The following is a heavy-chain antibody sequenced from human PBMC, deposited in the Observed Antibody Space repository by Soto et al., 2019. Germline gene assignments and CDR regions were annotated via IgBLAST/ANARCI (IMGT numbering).Heavy chain of an antibody. Sequence: GGSLRLSCAASGFTFSSYAMSWVRQAPGKGLEWVSTISGSGGSTYYADSVKGRFTISRENSKNTLYLQMNSLRAEDTAIYYCAKDHDPDYFDYWGQGTLVTVSS. J-gene: IGHJ4*02. V-gene: IGHV3-23*01. CDR2: ISGSGGST. CDR1: GFTFSSYA. CDR3: AKDHDPDYFDY. D-gene: IGHD3-16*01.